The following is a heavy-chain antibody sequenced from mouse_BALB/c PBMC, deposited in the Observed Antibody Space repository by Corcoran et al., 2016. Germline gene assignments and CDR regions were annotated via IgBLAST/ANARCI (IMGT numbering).Heavy chain of an antibody. CDR3: ARGLTF. J-gene: IGHJ3*01. Sequence: DVQLQESGPGLVKPSQSLSLTCSVTGYSITSGYYWNWIRQFPGNKLEWMGYISYDGSNNYNPSLKNRISITRDTSKNQFFLKLNSVTTEDTATYYCARGLTFWGLGILVTVSA. V-gene: IGHV3-6*02. CDR1: GYSITSGYY. CDR2: ISYDGSN.